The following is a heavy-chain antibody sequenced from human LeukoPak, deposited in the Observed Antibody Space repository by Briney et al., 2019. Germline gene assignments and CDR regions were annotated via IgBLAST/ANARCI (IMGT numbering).Heavy chain of an antibody. Sequence: SVKVSCKASGFTFTSSAMQWVRQARGQRLEWIGWIVVGSGNTNYAQKFQERVTITRDMSTSTAYMGLSSLRSEDTAVYYCAAAGATTVVTRDAFDIWGQGTMVTVSS. CDR3: AAAGATTVVTRDAFDI. CDR1: GFTFTSSA. D-gene: IGHD4-23*01. J-gene: IGHJ3*02. V-gene: IGHV1-58*02. CDR2: IVVGSGNT.